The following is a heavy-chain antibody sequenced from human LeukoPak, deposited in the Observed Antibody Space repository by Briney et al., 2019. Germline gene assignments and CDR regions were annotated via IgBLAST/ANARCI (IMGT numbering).Heavy chain of an antibody. V-gene: IGHV4-34*01. CDR2: VNHSGST. CDR3: ARVPGKKARFDY. D-gene: IGHD3-10*01. J-gene: IGHJ4*02. CDR1: GGSFSGYY. Sequence: SETLSLTCAVYGGSFSGYYWSWIRQPPGKGLEWIGEVNHSGSTNYNPSLKSRVTISVDTSKNQFSLKLSSVTSADTAVYYCARVPGKKARFDYWGQGTLVTVSS.